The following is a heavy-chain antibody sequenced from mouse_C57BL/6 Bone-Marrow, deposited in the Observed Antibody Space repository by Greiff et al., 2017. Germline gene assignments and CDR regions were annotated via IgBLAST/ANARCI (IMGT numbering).Heavy chain of an antibody. CDR1: GYTFTSYG. CDR3: ARDGTGAWFAY. J-gene: IGHJ3*01. D-gene: IGHD4-1*01. CDR2: IYPRSGNT. Sequence: QVHVKQSGAELARPGASVKLSCKASGYTFTSYGISWVKQRTGQGLEWIGEIYPRSGNTYYNEKFKGKATLTADKSSSTAYMELRSLTSEDSAVYFCARDGTGAWFAYWGQGTLVTVSA. V-gene: IGHV1-81*01.